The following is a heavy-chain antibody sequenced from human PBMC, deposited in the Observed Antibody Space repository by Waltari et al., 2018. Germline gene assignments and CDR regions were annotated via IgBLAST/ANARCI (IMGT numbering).Heavy chain of an antibody. CDR2: INHSGST. V-gene: IGHV4-34*01. J-gene: IGHJ5*02. CDR1: GGSFSGYY. Sequence: QVQLQQWGAGLLKPSETLSLTCAVYGGSFSGYYWTWLRQPPGKGLEWIGEINHSGSTKYNPSLKSRVTISVDTSKNQFSLKLSSVTAADTAVYYCARKVGYSSSWYPNWFDPWGQGTLVTVSS. D-gene: IGHD6-13*01. CDR3: ARKVGYSSSWYPNWFDP.